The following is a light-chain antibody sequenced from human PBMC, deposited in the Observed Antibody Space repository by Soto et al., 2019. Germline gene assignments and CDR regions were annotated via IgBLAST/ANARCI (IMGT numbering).Light chain of an antibody. Sequence: QSVLTQPASVSGSPGQSITISCTGTSSDVGGYNYVSWYQQHPGKAPKLMIYEVSNRPSGFSNRFSGSKSGNTASLTISGRQAEDEADYYCSSYTSSSTRVFGGGTQLTVL. CDR3: SSYTSSSTRV. J-gene: IGLJ3*02. V-gene: IGLV2-14*01. CDR2: EVS. CDR1: SSDVGGYNY.